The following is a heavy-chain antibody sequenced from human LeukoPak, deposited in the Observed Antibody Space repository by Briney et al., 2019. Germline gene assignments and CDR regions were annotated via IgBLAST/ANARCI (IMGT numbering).Heavy chain of an antibody. V-gene: IGHV4-59*01. CDR1: GGSISGYY. CDR2: IYYSGNT. CDR3: ARGWDTGYSYYGMDV. Sequence: SETLSLTCTVSGGSISGYYWSWTRQPPGKGLEWIGYIYYSGNTNYNPSLKSRVTLSVDTSTNQLFLKLSSVTAADTAVYYCARGWDTGYSYYGMDVWGPGTTVTVSS. J-gene: IGHJ6*02. D-gene: IGHD5-18*01.